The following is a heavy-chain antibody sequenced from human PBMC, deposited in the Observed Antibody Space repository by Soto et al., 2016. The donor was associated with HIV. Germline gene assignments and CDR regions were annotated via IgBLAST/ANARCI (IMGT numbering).Heavy chain of an antibody. J-gene: IGHJ6*03. CDR3: ARVNRDGYNWREEYYYYYMDV. CDR2: IYSGGST. D-gene: IGHD5-12*01. CDR1: GFTVSSNY. Sequence: EVQLVETGGGLIQPGGSLRLSCAASGFTVSSNYMSWVRQAPGKGLEWVSVIYSGGSTYYADSVKGRFTISRDNSKNTLYLQMNSLRAEDTAVYYCARVNRDGYNWREEYYYYYMDVWGKGTTVTVSS. V-gene: IGHV3-53*02.